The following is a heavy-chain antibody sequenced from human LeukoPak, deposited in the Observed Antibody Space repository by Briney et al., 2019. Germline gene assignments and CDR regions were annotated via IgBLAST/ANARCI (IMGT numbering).Heavy chain of an antibody. Sequence: KPSETLSLTCTVSGGSISSSSYYWGWLRQPPGKGLEWIGSIYYSGSTYYNPSLKSRVTISVDTSKNQFSLKLSSVTAADTAVYYCARGVAYYDSSGYYRGPTDYWGQGTLVTVSS. V-gene: IGHV4-39*01. CDR3: ARGVAYYDSSGYYRGPTDY. CDR1: GGSISSSSYY. D-gene: IGHD3-22*01. CDR2: IYYSGST. J-gene: IGHJ4*02.